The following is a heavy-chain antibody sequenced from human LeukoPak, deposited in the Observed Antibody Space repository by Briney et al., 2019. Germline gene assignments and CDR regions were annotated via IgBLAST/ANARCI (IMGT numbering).Heavy chain of an antibody. Sequence: PGGSLRLSCAVSGFTFSNYWMYWVRQAPGKGLEWVSYISSSSSTIYYADSVKGRFTISRDNAKNSLYLQMNSLRDEDTAVYYCARDEYSSSWYEYFQHWGQGTLVTVPS. CDR3: ARDEYSSSWYEYFQH. D-gene: IGHD6-13*01. CDR2: ISSSSSTI. J-gene: IGHJ1*01. CDR1: GFTFSNYW. V-gene: IGHV3-48*02.